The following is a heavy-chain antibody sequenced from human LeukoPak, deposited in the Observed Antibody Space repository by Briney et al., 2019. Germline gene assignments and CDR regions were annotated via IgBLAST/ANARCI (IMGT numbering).Heavy chain of an antibody. CDR1: GGSFSGYY. Sequence: SETLSLTCAVYGGSFSGYYWSWIRQPPGKGLEWIGEINHSGSTNYNPSLKSRVTISVDTSKNQFSLKVSSVTAADTAIYYCARDRWTYMGYQYGMDVWGQGTTVTVSS. V-gene: IGHV4-34*01. CDR3: ARDRWTYMGYQYGMDV. D-gene: IGHD3-16*02. J-gene: IGHJ6*02. CDR2: INHSGST.